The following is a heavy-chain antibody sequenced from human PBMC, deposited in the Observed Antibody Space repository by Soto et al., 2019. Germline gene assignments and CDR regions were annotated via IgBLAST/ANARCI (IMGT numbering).Heavy chain of an antibody. CDR3: ARCDGYNAEGALDY. Sequence: QVQLMESGGGVVQPGRSLRLSCATSGFTLSHYGMHWVRQAPGKGLDGVAVIWYDESKKYYADSVKGRFTISRDTSKNTLFLQMNSLRVEDTAVYYCARCDGYNAEGALDYWGQGTLVAVGS. V-gene: IGHV3-33*01. CDR1: GFTLSHYG. CDR2: IWYDESKK. D-gene: IGHD2-21*01. J-gene: IGHJ4*02.